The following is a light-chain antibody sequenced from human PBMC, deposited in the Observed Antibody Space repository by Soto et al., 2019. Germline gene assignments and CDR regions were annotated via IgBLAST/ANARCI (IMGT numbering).Light chain of an antibody. V-gene: IGLV2-11*01. CDR2: DVS. J-gene: IGLJ2*01. Sequence: QSVLTQPRSVSGSPGQSVTISCTGTSSDVGGYNYVSWYQHHPGKAPKLVIYDVSKRPSGVSDRFSGSKSDNTASLTISGLQAEDEADYYCCSYAGTYTLRVFGGGTKLTVL. CDR1: SSDVGGYNY. CDR3: CSYAGTYTLRV.